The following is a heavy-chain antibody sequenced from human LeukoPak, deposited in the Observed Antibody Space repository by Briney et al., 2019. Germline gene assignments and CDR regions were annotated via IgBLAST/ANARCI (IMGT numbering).Heavy chain of an antibody. D-gene: IGHD6-6*01. Sequence: ASVKVSCKASGYTFTSYYMHWVRQAPGQGLEWMGIINPSGGSTSYAQQFQGRVTMTRDTSTSTVDMELSSLRSEDTAVYYCARDSHLAFIAARHADAFDIWGQGTMVTVSS. CDR3: ARDSHLAFIAARHADAFDI. CDR1: GYTFTSYY. J-gene: IGHJ3*02. V-gene: IGHV1-46*01. CDR2: INPSGGST.